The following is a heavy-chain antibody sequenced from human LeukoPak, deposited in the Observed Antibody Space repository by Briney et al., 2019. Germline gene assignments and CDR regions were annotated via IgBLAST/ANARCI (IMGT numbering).Heavy chain of an antibody. CDR2: IYASGST. D-gene: IGHD3-22*01. Sequence: SQTLSLTCTVSGGSISSGSYYWSWIRQPAWKGLEWIGRIYASGSTNYNPSLKSRVTISVDTSKNQFSLKLSSVTAADTAVYYCARDLRDDSSGYAWYFDYWGQGTLVTVSS. CDR1: GGSISSGSYY. J-gene: IGHJ4*02. CDR3: ARDLRDDSSGYAWYFDY. V-gene: IGHV4-61*02.